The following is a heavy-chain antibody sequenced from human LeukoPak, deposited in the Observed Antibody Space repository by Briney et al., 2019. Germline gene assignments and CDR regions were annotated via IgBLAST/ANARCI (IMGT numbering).Heavy chain of an antibody. CDR3: ARGLVSSIAVTRHFDP. CDR1: GGSFSGYY. V-gene: IGHV4-34*01. D-gene: IGHD6-19*01. Sequence: PSETLSLTCAVYGGSFSGYYWSWIRQPPGKGLERIGEIHHSGSTNYDPSLKSRVTISVDTSKNQFSLKLSSVTAADTAVYYCARGLVSSIAVTRHFDPWGQGTLVTVSS. CDR2: IHHSGST. J-gene: IGHJ5*02.